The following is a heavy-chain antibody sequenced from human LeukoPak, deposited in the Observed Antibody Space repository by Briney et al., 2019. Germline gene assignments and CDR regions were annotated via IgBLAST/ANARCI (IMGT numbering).Heavy chain of an antibody. J-gene: IGHJ4*02. CDR1: GGTFSSYA. D-gene: IGHD2-2*01. Sequence: ASVKVSCKASGGTFSSYAISWVRQAPGQGLEWMGGIISIFGTANYAQKFQGRVTITADESTSTAYMELSSLRSEDTAVYYCAITYCSSTSCYAGADYWGQGTLVTVSS. CDR3: AITYCSSTSCYAGADY. CDR2: IISIFGTA. V-gene: IGHV1-69*13.